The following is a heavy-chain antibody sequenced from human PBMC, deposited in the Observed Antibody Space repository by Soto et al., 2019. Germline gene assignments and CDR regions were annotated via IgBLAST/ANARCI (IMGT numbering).Heavy chain of an antibody. CDR3: AGGGAYYSASGSYFITPPGEY. CDR2: MSYDGKVE. V-gene: IGHV3-30*04. CDR1: GFVFRSFA. Sequence: QVRLVESGGGVVQPGRSLRLSCLASGFVFRSFAMHWVRQAPGKGLEWVAVMSYDGKVEYSADSVKGRFTISRDNLKDKLFLQMTSLRPEDTAVYYCAGGGAYYSASGSYFITPPGEYWGQGTLVTVSS. J-gene: IGHJ4*02. D-gene: IGHD3-10*01.